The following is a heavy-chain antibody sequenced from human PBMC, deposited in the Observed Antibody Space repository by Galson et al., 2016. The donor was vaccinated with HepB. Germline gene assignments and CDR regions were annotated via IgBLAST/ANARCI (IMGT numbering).Heavy chain of an antibody. Sequence: TLSLTCTVSGASISSGGYYWSWIRQHPGKGLEWIGHIYYNANSYYNPSLKSRVTISLDTTKNQFSLKMRPVTSKDTAVYYCAKDTNPGCYAPQGWGPGTLVSVSS. CDR3: AKDTNPGCYAPQG. CDR1: GASISSGGYY. V-gene: IGHV4-31*03. CDR2: IYYNANS. J-gene: IGHJ4*02. D-gene: IGHD2-2*01.